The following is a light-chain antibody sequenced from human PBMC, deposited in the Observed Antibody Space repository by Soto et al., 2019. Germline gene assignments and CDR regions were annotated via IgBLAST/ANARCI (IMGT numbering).Light chain of an antibody. CDR2: GAS. J-gene: IGKJ3*01. CDR3: QQYDRTSIT. CDR1: QRVSSTY. Sequence: EIVLTQSPGTLSLSPGERATLSCRVSQRVSSTYLAWYQQKPGQAPRLLIYGASSRATGVPDRFSGSGSGTDFTLTISRLEPEGFAMYYCQQYDRTSITFGPGTKVHIK. V-gene: IGKV3-20*01.